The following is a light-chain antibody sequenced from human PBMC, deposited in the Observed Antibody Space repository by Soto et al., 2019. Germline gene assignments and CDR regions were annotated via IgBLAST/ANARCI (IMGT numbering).Light chain of an antibody. CDR1: NSDAGAYNY. Sequence: QSVLTQPASVSGSPGQSITISCSGTNSDAGAYNYVSWYQQYPGKAPKLMIYDVNNRPSGVSNRFSGSKSGNTASLTISGLQAEDEADYYCSSYTSSAIVIFGGGTEVTVL. CDR2: DVN. J-gene: IGLJ2*01. V-gene: IGLV2-14*01. CDR3: SSYTSSAIVI.